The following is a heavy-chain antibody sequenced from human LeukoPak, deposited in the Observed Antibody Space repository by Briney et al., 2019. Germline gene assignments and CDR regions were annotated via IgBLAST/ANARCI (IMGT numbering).Heavy chain of an antibody. CDR1: GGSISSYY. CDR3: ARGCSSTSCSPFY. J-gene: IGHJ4*02. CDR2: IYYSGST. D-gene: IGHD2-2*01. V-gene: IGHV4-59*08. Sequence: KPSETLSLTCTVSGGSISSYYWSWIRQPPGKGLEWIGYIYYSGSTNYNPSLKSRVTISVDTSKNQFSLKLSSVTAADTAVYYRARGCSSTSCSPFYWGQGTLVTVSS.